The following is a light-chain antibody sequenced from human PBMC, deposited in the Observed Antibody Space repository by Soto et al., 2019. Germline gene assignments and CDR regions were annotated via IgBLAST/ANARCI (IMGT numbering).Light chain of an antibody. Sequence: DIQMTQSPSSLSASVGDRVTITCRASQSISSYLNWYQQKPGKAPKLLIYAASSLQSGVPSRFSGSGSGTDFTLTISSLQPDDVAIYYCQQYNDYSWTFGQGTKVDIK. V-gene: IGKV1-39*01. CDR3: QQYNDYSWT. J-gene: IGKJ1*01. CDR2: AAS. CDR1: QSISSY.